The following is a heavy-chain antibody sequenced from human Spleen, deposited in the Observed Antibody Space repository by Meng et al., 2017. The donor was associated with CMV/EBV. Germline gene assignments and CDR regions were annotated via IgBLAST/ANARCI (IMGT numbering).Heavy chain of an antibody. V-gene: IGHV4-34*01. CDR2: IDSSGST. CDR3: ARWVPNWFDP. Sequence: SLSCSVYGGSFSGYYWSWIRQPPGKGLEWIGEIDSSGSTNHNPSLKSRVTMSVHTSKNQFSLRLSSVTAADTAVYYCARWVPNWFDPWGQGTLVTVSS. J-gene: IGHJ5*02. CDR1: GGSFSGYY.